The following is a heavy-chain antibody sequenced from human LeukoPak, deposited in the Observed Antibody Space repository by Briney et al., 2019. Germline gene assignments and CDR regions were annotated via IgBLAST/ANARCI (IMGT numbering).Heavy chain of an antibody. CDR3: AKDRDPIYYYMDV. Sequence: GGSLRLSCAASGFTFSSYGMHWVRQAPGKGLEWVAFIRYDGSNKYYADSVKGRSTISRDNSKNTLYLQMNSLRAEDTAVYYCAKDRDPIYYYMDVWGKGTTVTVSS. CDR1: GFTFSSYG. CDR2: IRYDGSNK. D-gene: IGHD3-10*01. V-gene: IGHV3-30*02. J-gene: IGHJ6*03.